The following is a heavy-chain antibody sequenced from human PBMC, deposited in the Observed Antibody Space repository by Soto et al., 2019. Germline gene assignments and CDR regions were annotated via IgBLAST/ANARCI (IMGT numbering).Heavy chain of an antibody. Sequence: QVHLVESGGGVVQTGRSLRLSCATSGFTFSNYAMHWVRQAPGKGLEWVAFITFDERKKYYADSVKGRFTISRDTSANSLYLQMNSLRVEDTAVYYCARAGLSGFNKEWNGPWFDSWGQGTLVTVSS. CDR2: ITFDERKK. D-gene: IGHD3-3*01. V-gene: IGHV3-30*03. J-gene: IGHJ5*01. CDR1: GFTFSNYA. CDR3: ARAGLSGFNKEWNGPWFDS.